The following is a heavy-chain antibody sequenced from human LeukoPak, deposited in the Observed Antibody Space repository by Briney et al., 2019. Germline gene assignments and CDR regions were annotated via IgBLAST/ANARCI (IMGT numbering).Heavy chain of an antibody. D-gene: IGHD3-10*01. J-gene: IGHJ4*02. CDR2: INPNSGGT. Sequence: AASVKVSCKASGYTFTGYYMHWVRQAPGQGLEWMGWINPNSGGTNYAQKFQGRVTMTRDTSISTAYMELSRLRSDDTAVYYCARGRNSGYLYYFDYWGQGTLVTVSS. CDR3: ARGRNSGYLYYFDY. V-gene: IGHV1-2*02. CDR1: GYTFTGYY.